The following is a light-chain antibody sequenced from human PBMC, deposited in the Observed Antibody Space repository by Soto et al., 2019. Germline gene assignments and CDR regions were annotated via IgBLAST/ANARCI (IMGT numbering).Light chain of an antibody. CDR3: QKYNSAPLT. CDR1: QGISNY. CDR2: VAS. V-gene: IGKV1-27*01. Sequence: DIQMTQSPSSLSASVGDRVTITCRASQGISNYVAWYQQKPGKVPKLLIYVASTLQSGVPPRFSGSGSGTDCTLTISSLQPDEVANYACQKYNSAPLTFGGGTKVEI. J-gene: IGKJ4*01.